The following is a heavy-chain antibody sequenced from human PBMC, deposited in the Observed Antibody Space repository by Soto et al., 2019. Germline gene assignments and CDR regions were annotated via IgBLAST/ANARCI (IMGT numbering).Heavy chain of an antibody. D-gene: IGHD5-18*01. V-gene: IGHV4-31*03. Sequence: SETLSLTCXVSGGSISSGGYYWSWIRQHPGKGLEWIGYIYYSGSTYYNPSLKSRVTISVDTSKNQFSLKLSSVTAADTAVYYCARSGYSYGPNPLLYWGQGTLVTVSS. CDR1: GGSISSGGYY. J-gene: IGHJ4*02. CDR2: IYYSGST. CDR3: ARSGYSYGPNPLLY.